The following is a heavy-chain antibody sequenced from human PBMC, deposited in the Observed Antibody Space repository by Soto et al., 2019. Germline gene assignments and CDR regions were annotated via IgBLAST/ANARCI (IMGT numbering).Heavy chain of an antibody. V-gene: IGHV3-48*02. CDR3: ARELTPYDFWSGYYSDDNWFDP. D-gene: IGHD3-3*01. CDR1: GFTFSSYG. J-gene: IGHJ5*02. CDR2: ISSSSSTI. Sequence: PGGSLRLSCAASGFTFSSYGMHWVRQAPGKGLEWVSYISSSSSTIYYADSVKGRFTISRDNAKNSLYLQMNSLRDEDTAVYYCARELTPYDFWSGYYSDDNWFDPWGQGTLVTVSS.